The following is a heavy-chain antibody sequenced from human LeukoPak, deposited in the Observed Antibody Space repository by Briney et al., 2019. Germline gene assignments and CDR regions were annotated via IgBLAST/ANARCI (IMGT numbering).Heavy chain of an antibody. CDR1: GFTFSSYA. Sequence: GGSLRLPCAASGFTFSSYAMSWVRQAPGKGLEWVSAISGRGGSTYYADSAKDRFTISRDNSKNTLYLQMNSLRAEDTAVYYCAKDQVEGNDYAKYYFDYGGQRTLVTV. CDR2: ISGRGGST. CDR3: AKDQVEGNDYAKYYFDY. J-gene: IGHJ4*02. V-gene: IGHV3-23*01. D-gene: IGHD3-16*01.